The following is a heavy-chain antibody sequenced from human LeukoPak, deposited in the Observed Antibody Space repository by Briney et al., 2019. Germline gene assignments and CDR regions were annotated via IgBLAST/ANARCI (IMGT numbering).Heavy chain of an antibody. Sequence: PGGSLRLSCTASGFSVRTTYMSWVRQAPGKGLEWVSVLYTGGGTDHADSVKGRFTISRDNSKNTLSLQMNSLRAGDTAIYYCTRSGYRHPYHFDSWGQGTLVTVSS. J-gene: IGHJ4*02. CDR1: GFSVRTTY. CDR2: LYTGGGT. V-gene: IGHV3-53*01. D-gene: IGHD3-22*01. CDR3: TRSGYRHPYHFDS.